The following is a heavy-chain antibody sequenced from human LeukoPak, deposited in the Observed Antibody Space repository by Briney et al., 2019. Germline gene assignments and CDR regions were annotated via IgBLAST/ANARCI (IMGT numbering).Heavy chain of an antibody. CDR1: GGSISGSDFY. D-gene: IGHD3-10*01. J-gene: IGHJ4*02. CDR3: GRHYYGSSQIDY. V-gene: IGHV4-39*01. CDR2: IYYSGNS. Sequence: SETLSLTCTVSGGSISGSDFYWGWIRQPPGKGLEWIGNIYYSGNSYYNPSLKSRIIISVDTSKNQFSLKLSSVTAADTAVYYCGRHYYGSSQIDYWGQGTLVTVSS.